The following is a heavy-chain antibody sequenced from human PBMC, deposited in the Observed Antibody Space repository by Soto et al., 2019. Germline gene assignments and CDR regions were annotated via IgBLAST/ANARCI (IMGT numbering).Heavy chain of an antibody. V-gene: IGHV4-34*01. CDR2: INHSGST. CDR1: GGSFSGYY. CDR3: ARGPVYYYYYMDV. Sequence: SETLSLTCAVYGGSFSGYYWSWIRQPPGKGLEWIGEINHSGSTNYNPSLKSRVTISVDTSKNQFSLKLSSVTAADTAVYYCARGPVYYYYYMDVWGKGTTVTVSS. J-gene: IGHJ6*03.